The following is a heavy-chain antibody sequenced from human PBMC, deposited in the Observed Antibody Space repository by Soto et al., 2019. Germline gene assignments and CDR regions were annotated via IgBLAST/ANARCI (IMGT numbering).Heavy chain of an antibody. J-gene: IGHJ6*02. D-gene: IGHD3-22*01. CDR3: ARERRYYDSSGYLGLYYYYYYGIDV. Sequence: SETLSLTCTVSGGSISSYYWSWIRQPPGKGLEWIGYIYYSGSTNYNPSLKCRVTISVDTSKNQFSLKLSSVTAADTAVYYCARERRYYDSSGYLGLYYYYYYGIDVWGQGTTVTVSS. V-gene: IGHV4-59*01. CDR2: IYYSGST. CDR1: GGSISSYY.